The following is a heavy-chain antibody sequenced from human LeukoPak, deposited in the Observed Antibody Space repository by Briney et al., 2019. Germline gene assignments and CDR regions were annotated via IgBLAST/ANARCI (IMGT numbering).Heavy chain of an antibody. V-gene: IGHV4-39*01. CDR2: IYYSGST. CDR3: ARPLDTTFFNAFDI. D-gene: IGHD2/OR15-2a*01. Sequence: KPSETLSLTCTVSGGSISSSSYYWGWIRQPPGKGLEWIGSIYYSGSTYYNPSLKSRLTISVDTSKNQFSLKLTSVTAADTAVYYCARPLDTTFFNAFDIWGQGTMVAVSS. J-gene: IGHJ3*02. CDR1: GGSISSSSYY.